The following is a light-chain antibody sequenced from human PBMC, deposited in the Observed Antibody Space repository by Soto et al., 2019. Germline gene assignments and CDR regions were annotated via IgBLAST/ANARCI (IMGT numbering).Light chain of an antibody. CDR2: GAS. Sequence: EIVLTQSPGTLSLSPGERATLSCRASQTIVGSYLAWYQQKPGQAPRLLIYGASTRASGIPDRFSGGGSGTDFTITISRREPEDSEVYYCQLGGFGQGTKVEIQ. CDR3: QLGG. CDR1: QTIVGSY. J-gene: IGKJ1*01. V-gene: IGKV3-20*01.